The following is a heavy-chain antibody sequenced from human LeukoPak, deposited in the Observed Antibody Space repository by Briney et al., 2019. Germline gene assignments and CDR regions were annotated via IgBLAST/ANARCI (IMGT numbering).Heavy chain of an antibody. J-gene: IGHJ4*02. CDR3: ASERGYHAN. CDR2: IYYSGST. V-gene: IGHV4-38-2*02. Sequence: SETLSLTCTVSGYSISSGYYWGWIRQPPGKGLEWIGTIYYSGSTYYNPSLKGRVTISVDTSKNQFSLKLSSVTAADTAMYYCASERGYHANWGQGTLVTVSS. CDR1: GYSISSGYY. D-gene: IGHD5-12*01.